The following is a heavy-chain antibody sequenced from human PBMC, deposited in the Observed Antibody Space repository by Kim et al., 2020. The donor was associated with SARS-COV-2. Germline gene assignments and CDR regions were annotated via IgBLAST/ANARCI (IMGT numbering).Heavy chain of an antibody. V-gene: IGHV3-74*01. CDR3: AKGGLAHLGY. CDR2: IANDGSTT. Sequence: GGSLRLSCAASGITLSNYWMHWVRQVPGKGLVWVSRIANDGSTTNYAASERGRFIICRDNEKSTLLLQMNSLRAEETAEYYCAKGGLAHLGYWGQGIL. D-gene: IGHD3-3*02. J-gene: IGHJ4*02. CDR1: GITLSNYW.